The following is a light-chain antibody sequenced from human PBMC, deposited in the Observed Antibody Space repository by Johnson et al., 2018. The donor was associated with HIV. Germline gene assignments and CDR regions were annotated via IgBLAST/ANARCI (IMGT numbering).Light chain of an antibody. V-gene: IGLV1-51*01. CDR2: DSN. J-gene: IGLJ1*01. CDR1: SSNIGNNY. CDR3: GTWDSSLNVDV. Sequence: QSVLTQPPSVSAAPRQKVTISCSGSSSNIGNNYVSWYQQLPGTAPKLLIYDSNKRPSGIPYRFSGSKSGTSATLGIAGLQTGDEADYYCGTWDSSLNVDVFGTGTKVTVL.